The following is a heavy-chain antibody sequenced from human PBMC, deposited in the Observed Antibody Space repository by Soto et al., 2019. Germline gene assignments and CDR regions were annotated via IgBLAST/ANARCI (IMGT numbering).Heavy chain of an antibody. CDR3: AKDAIMVSSSFNYFDF. V-gene: IGHV3-23*01. J-gene: IGHJ4*02. CDR1: GFIPSSYA. D-gene: IGHD6-13*01. Sequence: GGSLRLSCVVSGFIPSSYAMSWVGQTPGKGLEWVSGISGSGGATSYADSVKGRFTISRDNSKNTLYLQMNSLSAEDTAIYYCAKDAIMVSSSFNYFDFWGQGARVIVSS. CDR2: ISGSGGAT.